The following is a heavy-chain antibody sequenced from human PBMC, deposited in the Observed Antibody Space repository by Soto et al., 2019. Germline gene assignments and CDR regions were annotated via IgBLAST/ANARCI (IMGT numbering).Heavy chain of an antibody. Sequence: SETLSLTCNVSGGSLKNILHYWVWIRQPPGKGLEWIGTIDFNGNTRYNPSLGSRVTVFAESNKNQFSLRLASVTAADTSVYYCALHIRQTSGSKYCDSLGLGVLVSVSS. J-gene: IGHJ5*01. D-gene: IGHD4-4*01. V-gene: IGHV4-39*01. CDR2: IDFNGNT. CDR1: GGSLKNILHY. CDR3: ALHIRQTSGSKYCDS.